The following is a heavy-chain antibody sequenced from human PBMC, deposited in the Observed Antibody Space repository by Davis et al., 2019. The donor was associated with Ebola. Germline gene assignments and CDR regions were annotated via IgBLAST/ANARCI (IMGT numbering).Heavy chain of an antibody. J-gene: IGHJ4*02. V-gene: IGHV3-48*04. CDR3: SRDVQWEFYGY. Sequence: GESLKISCAASGFTFTSFSMTWVRQAPGKGLEWVSYVSSSGIIAYYADSVKGRFTVSRDNAKNTLYLQMNSLTAEDTAVYYCSRDVQWEFYGYWGQGTLVTVSS. CDR1: GFTFTSFS. CDR2: VSSSGIIA. D-gene: IGHD1-26*01.